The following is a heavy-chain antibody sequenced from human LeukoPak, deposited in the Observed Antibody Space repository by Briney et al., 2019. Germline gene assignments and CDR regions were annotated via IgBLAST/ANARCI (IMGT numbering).Heavy chain of an antibody. CDR3: ARMDYYDSSGMIDY. CDR2: IYYSGST. Sequence: SQTLSLTCTVSGGSISSGGYYWSWIRQHPGKGLEWIGYIYYSGSTYYNPSLKSRVTISVDTSKNQFSLKLSSVTAADTAVYYCARMDYYDSSGMIDYWGQGTLVTVSS. D-gene: IGHD3-22*01. CDR1: GGSISSGGYY. V-gene: IGHV4-31*03. J-gene: IGHJ4*02.